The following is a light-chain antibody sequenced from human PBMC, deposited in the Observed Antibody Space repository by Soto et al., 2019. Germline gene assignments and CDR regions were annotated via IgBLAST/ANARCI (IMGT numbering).Light chain of an antibody. CDR1: QRVVCSPDSRSY. CDR2: WAS. CDR3: QHYDSIPLT. Sequence: DNMMTPSSDCLAASLGERTAINCKSSQRVVCSPDSRSYLAWYQQRPGHAPKLLIHWASTRASGVPDRFSGSGSGTDFTLTISRLEAEDVAVYYCQHYDSIPLTFGGGTTGDIK. V-gene: IGKV4-1*01. J-gene: IGKJ4*01.